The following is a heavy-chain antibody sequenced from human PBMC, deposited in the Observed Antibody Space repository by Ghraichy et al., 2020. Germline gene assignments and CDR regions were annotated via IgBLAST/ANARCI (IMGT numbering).Heavy chain of an antibody. V-gene: IGHV3-33*01. D-gene: IGHD3-3*01. CDR2: IWYDGSNK. CDR3: ARGPVQYDFDY. J-gene: IGHJ4*02. CDR1: GFTFSSYG. Sequence: GESLNISCAASGFTFSSYGMHWVRQAPGKGLEWVAVIWYDGSNKYYADSVKGRFTISRDNSKNTLYLQMNSLRAEDTAVYYCARGPVQYDFDYWGQGTLVTVSS.